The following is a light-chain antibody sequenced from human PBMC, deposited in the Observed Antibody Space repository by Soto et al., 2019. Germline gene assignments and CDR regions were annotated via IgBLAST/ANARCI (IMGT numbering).Light chain of an antibody. CDR2: DAS. V-gene: IGKV3-20*01. J-gene: IGKJ1*01. CDR1: QSISSTY. Sequence: EIVLTQSPGTLSLSPGERATLSCRASQSISSTYLTWYHQRPGQAPRLLIYDASRRATGIPDRFSGSGSGTDFSLTISRLEPEDFAVYYCQHYDSARWTFDLGTKVEIK. CDR3: QHYDSARWT.